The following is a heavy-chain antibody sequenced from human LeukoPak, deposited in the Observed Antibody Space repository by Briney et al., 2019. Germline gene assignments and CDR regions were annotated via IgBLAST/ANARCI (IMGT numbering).Heavy chain of an antibody. V-gene: IGHV1-2*02. CDR3: AKGNDYDFWSGSTYNWFDP. CDR2: INPNSGDT. D-gene: IGHD3-3*01. Sequence: ASVKVSCKASGYTFTGHYMHWVRQAPGQGLECMGWINPNSGDTSYAQKFQGRVTMTRDTSISTAYMDLSSLTSDDTAVYYCAKGNDYDFWSGSTYNWFDPWGQGTLVTVSS. CDR1: GYTFTGHY. J-gene: IGHJ5*02.